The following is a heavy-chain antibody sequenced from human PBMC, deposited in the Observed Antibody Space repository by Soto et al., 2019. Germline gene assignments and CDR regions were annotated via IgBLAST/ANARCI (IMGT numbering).Heavy chain of an antibody. Sequence: GGSLRLSCAASGFTVSSNYMSWVRQAPGKGLEWVSVIYSGGSTYYADSVKGRFTISRDNSKNTLYLQMNSLRAEDTAVYYCAXGHRKHDYGLTRDAFDIWGQGTMVTVSS. J-gene: IGHJ3*02. CDR2: IYSGGST. V-gene: IGHV3-53*01. D-gene: IGHD4-17*01. CDR1: GFTVSSNY. CDR3: AXGHRKHDYGLTRDAFDI.